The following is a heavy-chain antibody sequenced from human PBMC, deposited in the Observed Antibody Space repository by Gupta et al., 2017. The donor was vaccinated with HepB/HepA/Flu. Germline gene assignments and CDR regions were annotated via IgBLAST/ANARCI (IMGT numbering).Heavy chain of an antibody. Sequence: QVQLVESGGGVVQPGRSLRLSCVTSGFTFTSYGFHWVRQAPGKGLEWMAVIWYDGKKKHYADSVRGRFTIFRDSSKNTVYLELNSVAVDDTAIYYCARDTFYFGSGSSSHFDYWGQGTLVTVSS. V-gene: IGHV3-33*01. CDR2: IWYDGKKK. CDR1: GFTFTSYG. CDR3: ARDTFYFGSGSSSHFDY. J-gene: IGHJ4*02. D-gene: IGHD3-10*01.